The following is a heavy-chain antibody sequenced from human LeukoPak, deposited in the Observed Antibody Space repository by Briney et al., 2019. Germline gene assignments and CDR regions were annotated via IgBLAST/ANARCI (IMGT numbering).Heavy chain of an antibody. J-gene: IGHJ4*02. CDR3: VKNSGWYRLDC. CDR2: IKEDGSEK. CDR1: GFTFSSYS. D-gene: IGHD6-13*01. Sequence: PGGSLRLSCAASGFTFSSYSMNWVRQAPGKGLEWVADIKEDGSEKYYVDSVKGRFTISRDNAKNSLFLQMDSLRSEDTAVYYCVKNSGWYRLDCWGQGTLVTVSS. V-gene: IGHV3-7*03.